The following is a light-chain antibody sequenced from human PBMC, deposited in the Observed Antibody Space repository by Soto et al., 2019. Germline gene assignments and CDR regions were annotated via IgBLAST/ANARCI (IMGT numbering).Light chain of an antibody. J-gene: IGKJ1*01. CDR1: QSVNNF. CDR3: QQYKSYSRT. CDR2: GAS. V-gene: IGKV3-11*01. Sequence: EILLTQSPATLSLSPGERATLSCRASQSVNNFLAWYQQKPGQAPRLLIYGASSRATGIPDRFSGSGSGTEFTLTISSLQPDDFATYYCQQYKSYSRTFGQGTKVDIK.